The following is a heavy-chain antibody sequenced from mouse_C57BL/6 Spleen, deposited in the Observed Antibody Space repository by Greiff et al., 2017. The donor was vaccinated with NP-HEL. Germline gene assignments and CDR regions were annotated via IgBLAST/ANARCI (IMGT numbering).Heavy chain of an antibody. CDR3: ARDSGRNYFDY. J-gene: IGHJ2*01. CDR2: ISDGGSYT. CDR1: GFTFSSYA. Sequence: EVKLMESGGGLVKPGGSLKLSCAASGFTFSSYAMSWVRQTPEKRLEWVATISDGGSYTYYPDNVKGRFTISRDKAKNNLYLQMSHLKSEDTAMYYCARDSGRNYFDYWGQGTTLTVSS. V-gene: IGHV5-4*01.